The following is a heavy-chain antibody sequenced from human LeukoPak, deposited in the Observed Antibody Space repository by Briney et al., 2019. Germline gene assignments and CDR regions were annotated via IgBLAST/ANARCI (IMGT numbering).Heavy chain of an antibody. CDR2: INPSGGST. Sequence: ASVKVSCKASGYTRTSYYLHWVRQAPGQGLEWMAIINPSGGSTSHAQKFQGRVTMTRDTSASTVYMELSSLRSEDTAVYYCASVYKSGMDVWGQGTTVTVSS. V-gene: IGHV1-46*01. D-gene: IGHD5-24*01. CDR3: ASVYKSGMDV. J-gene: IGHJ6*02. CDR1: GYTRTSYY.